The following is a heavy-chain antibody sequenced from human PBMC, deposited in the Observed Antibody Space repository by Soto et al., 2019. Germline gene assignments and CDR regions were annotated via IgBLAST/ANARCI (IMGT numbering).Heavy chain of an antibody. V-gene: IGHV1-18*01. CDR3: ARDASIAAAGTSFNWFDP. CDR1: GYTFTSYG. J-gene: IGHJ5*02. Sequence: QVQLVQSGAEVKKPGASVKVSCKASGYTFTSYGISWVRQAPGQGLEWMGWISAYNGNTNYAQKLHGRVTMTTDTSTSTAYMELRSLRSDDTAVYYCARDASIAAAGTSFNWFDPWGQGTLVTVSS. CDR2: ISAYNGNT. D-gene: IGHD6-13*01.